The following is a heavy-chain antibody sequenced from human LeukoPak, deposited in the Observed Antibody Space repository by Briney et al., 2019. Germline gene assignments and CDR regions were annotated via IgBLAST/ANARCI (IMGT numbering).Heavy chain of an antibody. J-gene: IGHJ4*02. V-gene: IGHV3-15*01. CDR1: GFTVSSNY. CDR2: IKSKSDGGTT. Sequence: GGSLRLSCAASGFTVSSNYMSWVRQAPGKGLEWVGRIKSKSDGGTTDFAAPVKGRFTISRDDSQNTLFLQMNSLKTEDTAFYYCTTEIHWGQGTLVTVSS. CDR3: TTEIH.